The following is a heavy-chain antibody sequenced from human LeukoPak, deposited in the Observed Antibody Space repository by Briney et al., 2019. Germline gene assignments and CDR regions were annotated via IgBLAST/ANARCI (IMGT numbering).Heavy chain of an antibody. D-gene: IGHD3-10*01. J-gene: IGHJ4*02. V-gene: IGHV4-59*01. CDR2: INYSRST. CDR3: ARAQKGGTTYGWFDN. CDR1: GGSISSYY. Sequence: PSETLSLTCTVSGGSISSYYWSWIRQSPGKGLEWIGYINYSRSTNYSPSLKSRATISVDTSKNQFSLKLSSVTAADTAVYYCARAQKGGTTYGWFDNWGQGTLVTVSS.